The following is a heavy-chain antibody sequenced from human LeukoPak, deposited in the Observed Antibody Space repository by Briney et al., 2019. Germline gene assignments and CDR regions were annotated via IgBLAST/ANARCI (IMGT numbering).Heavy chain of an antibody. CDR2: ISGTGSST. CDR3: AKASVAIPQYCNS. V-gene: IGHV3-23*01. D-gene: IGHD2-2*02. CDR1: GFTFGNYA. J-gene: IGHJ5*02. Sequence: GGSLRLSCEASGFTFGNYAMNWVRQAPGKGLEWVSTISGTGSSTYYADSAKGRFAISRDNSKDTLFLQLNSLTAADTAMYFCAKASVAIPQYCNSWGQGTLVTVSS.